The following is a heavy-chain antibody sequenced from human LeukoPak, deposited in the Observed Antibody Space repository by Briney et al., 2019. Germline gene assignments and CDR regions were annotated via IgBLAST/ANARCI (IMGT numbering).Heavy chain of an antibody. V-gene: IGHV4-4*07. J-gene: IGHJ4*02. CDR2: VYASGST. CDR3: ARGNYFDY. D-gene: IGHD3-16*01. CDR1: GGSFSYFY. Sequence: SESLSLTCTVSGGSFSYFYWSWIRQPAGKGLEWIGRVYASGSTNYNPSLKSRVTMSVDTSKNQFSLRLSSVTAADTAVYYCARGNYFDYWGQGTLVTVSS.